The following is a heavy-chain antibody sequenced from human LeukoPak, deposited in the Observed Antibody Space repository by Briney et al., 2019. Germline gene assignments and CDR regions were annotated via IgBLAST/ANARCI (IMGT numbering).Heavy chain of an antibody. V-gene: IGHV4-61*02. Sequence: PSETLSLTCTVSGCSISSESCYWSWIRLAAGKGLEWIGRICSSGSSYYNPSLKSRVSLSVDPPKNQFSLTLTSVTAADTAIYYCARHLGDYGDHVGAYYFMDAWDKGTTVIVSS. D-gene: IGHD3-16*01. CDR1: GCSISSESCY. CDR2: ICSSGSS. CDR3: ARHLGDYGDHVGAYYFMDA. J-gene: IGHJ6*03.